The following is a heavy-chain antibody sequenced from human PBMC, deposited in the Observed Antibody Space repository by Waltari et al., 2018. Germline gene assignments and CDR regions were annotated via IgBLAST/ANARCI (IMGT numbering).Heavy chain of an antibody. J-gene: IGHJ4*01. D-gene: IGHD3-16*01. V-gene: IGHV3-49*04. CDR2: IKSGTYGGTR. CDR1: GFSFGDYA. CDR3: SKWNSLLGTYFDF. Sequence: EVQLVESGGGLVQPGRSLRLSCRSSGFSFGDYAMTWVRQAPGKGLEWVGFIKSGTYGGTREYAASVRGRFSISRDDSNSIAYLQMDSLQIEDTAVYYCSKWNSLLGTYFDFWGQEPWSPSPQ.